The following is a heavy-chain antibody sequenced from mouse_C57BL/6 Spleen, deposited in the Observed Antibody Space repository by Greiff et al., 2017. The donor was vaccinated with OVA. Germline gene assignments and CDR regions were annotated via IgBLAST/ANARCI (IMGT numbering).Heavy chain of an antibody. CDR2: IDPETGGT. CDR3: TRGDTTVPRFNY. Sequence: QVQLQQSGAELVRPGASVTLSCKASGYTFTDYEMPWVKQTPVHGLEWIGAIDPETGGTAYNQKFKGKAILTADKSSSTAYMELRSLTSEDSAVYYCTRGDTTVPRFNYWGQGTTLTVSS. V-gene: IGHV1-15*01. D-gene: IGHD1-1*01. CDR1: GYTFTDYE. J-gene: IGHJ2*01.